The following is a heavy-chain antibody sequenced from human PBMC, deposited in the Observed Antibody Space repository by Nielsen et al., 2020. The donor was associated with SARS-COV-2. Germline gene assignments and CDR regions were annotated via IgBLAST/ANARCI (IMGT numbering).Heavy chain of an antibody. Sequence: SETLSLTCTVSGASISSFSWTWIRQPPGKRLEWIGYISNSGSTYYNPSLKSRVTISVDRSKNQFSLKLSSVTAADTAVYYCARLTMVRDYYYYYYMDVWGKGTTVTVSS. CDR1: GASISSFS. J-gene: IGHJ6*03. D-gene: IGHD3-10*01. CDR2: ISNSGST. CDR3: ARLTMVRDYYYYYYMDV. V-gene: IGHV4-59*12.